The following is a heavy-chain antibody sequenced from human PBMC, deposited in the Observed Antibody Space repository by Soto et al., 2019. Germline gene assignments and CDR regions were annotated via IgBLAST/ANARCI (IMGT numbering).Heavy chain of an antibody. D-gene: IGHD3-16*01. V-gene: IGHV3-15*07. Sequence: EVQLVESGGGLIQPGGSLRLSCAVSGLTLTNVWMNWLRQAPGKGLEWVGLIRSEPDGWTTNYAAPVKNRFTISRDNSKNTLYLQMNSLESEDTGVYYCGWGAAQFYESWGLGTLVTVSS. CDR3: GWGAAQFYES. CDR2: IRSEPDGWTT. J-gene: IGHJ5*02. CDR1: GLTLTNVW.